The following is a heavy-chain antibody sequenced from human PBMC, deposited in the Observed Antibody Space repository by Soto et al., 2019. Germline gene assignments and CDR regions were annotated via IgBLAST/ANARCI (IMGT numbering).Heavy chain of an antibody. V-gene: IGHV4-4*02. Sequence: QVQLQESGPGLVKPSETLSLTCAVSGDSISSPNWWSWCRQSPGKGLELIGEMFASGSSNYNPSLDGRVTISLDTSKNHFSLKLTSLTAADTAIYYCAREGFDHRPDYWGQGIPVSVSS. CDR3: AREGFDHRPDY. CDR1: GDSISSPNW. CDR2: MFASGSS. J-gene: IGHJ4*02.